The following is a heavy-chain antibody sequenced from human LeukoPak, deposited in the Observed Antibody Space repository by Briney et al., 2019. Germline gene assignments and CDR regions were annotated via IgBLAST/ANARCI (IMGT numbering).Heavy chain of an antibody. J-gene: IGHJ4*02. CDR1: GFTFSSYA. Sequence: PGGSLRLSCAASGFTFSSYAMHWVRQAPGKGLEYVSAISSNGGSTYYANSVKGRFTISRDNSKNTLYLQMGSLRAEDMAVYYCARAFDFWSGYLGGFDYWGQGTLVTVSS. CDR3: ARAFDFWSGYLGGFDY. D-gene: IGHD3-3*01. V-gene: IGHV3-64*01. CDR2: ISSNGGST.